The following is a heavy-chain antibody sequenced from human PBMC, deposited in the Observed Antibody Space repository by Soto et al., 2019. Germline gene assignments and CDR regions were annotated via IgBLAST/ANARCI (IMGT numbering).Heavy chain of an antibody. CDR3: ASEYSSSSSNWFDP. J-gene: IGHJ5*02. CDR1: GGSISSSSYY. D-gene: IGHD6-6*01. Sequence: SETLSLTCTVSGGSISSSSYYWGWIRQPPGKGLEWIGSIYYSGSTYYNPSLKGRVTISVDTSKNQFSLKLSSVTAADTAVYYCASEYSSSSSNWFDPWGQGTLVTVSS. V-gene: IGHV4-39*01. CDR2: IYYSGST.